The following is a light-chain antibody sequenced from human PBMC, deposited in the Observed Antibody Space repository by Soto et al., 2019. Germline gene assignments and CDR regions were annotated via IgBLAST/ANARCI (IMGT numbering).Light chain of an antibody. J-gene: IGLJ1*01. V-gene: IGLV1-40*01. Sequence: QSVLTQPPSVSGAPGQRVTISCTGSSSNIGAGYDVHWYQQLPGTAPKLLIYGNSNRPSGVPDRFSGSNSGTSASLAITGLQAEDEADYYCQSYDSSLSAYYVFGTGTKLTVL. CDR1: SSNIGAGYD. CDR3: QSYDSSLSAYYV. CDR2: GNS.